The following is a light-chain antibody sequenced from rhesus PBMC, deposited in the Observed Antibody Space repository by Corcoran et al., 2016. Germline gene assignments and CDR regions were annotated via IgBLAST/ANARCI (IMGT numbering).Light chain of an antibody. V-gene: IGKV1-21*01. CDR1: QGISSW. J-gene: IGKJ3*01. CDR3: QQYDSAPFT. CDR2: KVS. Sequence: DIQMTQSPSSLSASVGDTVTITFRASQGISSWLAWYQQKPGKAPKLLIYKVSSLQSGDPSRFSGSGAGTDFTLTISSLQSEDFATYYCQQYDSAPFTFGPGTKLAIK.